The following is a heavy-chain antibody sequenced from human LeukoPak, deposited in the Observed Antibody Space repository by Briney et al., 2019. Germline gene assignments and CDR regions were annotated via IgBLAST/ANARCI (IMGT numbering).Heavy chain of an antibody. J-gene: IGHJ5*02. CDR2: IKQDGSEK. Sequence: GGSLRLSCAASGFTFSSYWMSWVRQAPGKGLEWVANIKQDGSEKYYVDSVKGRFTISRDNAKNSLYLQMNSLRAEDTAVYYCARDRRSSSSVWFDPWGKGTLVTVSS. CDR3: ARDRRSSSSVWFDP. D-gene: IGHD6-6*01. CDR1: GFTFSSYW. V-gene: IGHV3-7*01.